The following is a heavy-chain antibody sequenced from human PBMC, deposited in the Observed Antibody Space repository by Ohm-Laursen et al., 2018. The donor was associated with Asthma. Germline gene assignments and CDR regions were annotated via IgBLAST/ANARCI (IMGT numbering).Heavy chain of an antibody. Sequence: SLRLSCSASGFTFSDYGMHWVRRAPGKGLEWVAVISYDGSGNYFADSVKGRFTISRDNSKSTLYLQMNSLRAQDTSVYYCARDQGKERGYNFYGMDVWGQGTTVTVSS. CDR1: GFTFSDYG. CDR3: ARDQGKERGYNFYGMDV. D-gene: IGHD3-10*01. V-gene: IGHV3-30*03. J-gene: IGHJ6*02. CDR2: ISYDGSGN.